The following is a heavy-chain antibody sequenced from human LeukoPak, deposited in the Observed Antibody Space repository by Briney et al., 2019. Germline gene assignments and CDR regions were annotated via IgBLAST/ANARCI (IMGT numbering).Heavy chain of an antibody. D-gene: IGHD6-6*01. CDR2: IYYSGSS. V-gene: IGHV4-39*07. CDR3: ARDFSSSSTVYYYYYMDV. CDR1: GGSISSSSSY. Sequence: SETLSLTCSVSGGSISSSSSYWGWIRQPPGKGLEWIGSIYYSGSSFDNPALKSRVTISVDTSKNQFSLKLSSVTAADTAIYYCARDFSSSSTVYYYYYMDVWGKGTTVTVSS. J-gene: IGHJ6*03.